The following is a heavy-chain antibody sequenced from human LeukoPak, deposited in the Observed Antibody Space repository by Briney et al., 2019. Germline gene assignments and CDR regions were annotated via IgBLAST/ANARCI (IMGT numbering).Heavy chain of an antibody. CDR2: MNPNSGNT. CDR3: ARDSSMLRGPLVIYYFDF. J-gene: IGHJ4*02. D-gene: IGHD3-10*01. V-gene: IGHV1-8*03. Sequence: ASVKVSCKASGYTFTSYDINWVRQATGQGLEWMGWMNPNSGNTGYAQKFQGRVTITRNTSISTAYMELSSLRVEDTAVYYCARDSSMLRGPLVIYYFDFWGQGTLVTVSS. CDR1: GYTFTSYD.